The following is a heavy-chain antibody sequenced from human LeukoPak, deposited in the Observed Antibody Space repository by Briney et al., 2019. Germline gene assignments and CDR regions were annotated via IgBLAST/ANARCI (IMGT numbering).Heavy chain of an antibody. V-gene: IGHV3-23*01. CDR1: GFTFSSYA. D-gene: IGHD6-25*01. CDR3: ARAPGPRRPQIDY. CDR2: ISGSGGNT. J-gene: IGHJ4*02. Sequence: GGSLRLSCAASGFTFSSYAMTWVRQAPGKGLEWVSGISGSGGNTYYTDSVRGRLSISRDNSKNTLYLQVNSLRAEDTAVYYCARAPGPRRPQIDYWGQGTLVTVSS.